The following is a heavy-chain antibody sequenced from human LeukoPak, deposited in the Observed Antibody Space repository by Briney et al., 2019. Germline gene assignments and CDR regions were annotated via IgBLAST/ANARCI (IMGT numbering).Heavy chain of an antibody. CDR1: GYTFTSYG. CDR2: ISAYNGNT. J-gene: IGHJ4*02. CDR3: VRGRGAHYYDSSGFDY. D-gene: IGHD3-22*01. V-gene: IGHV1-18*01. Sequence: ASVKVSCKASGYTFTSYGISWVRQAPGQGLEWMGWISAYNGNTNYAQKLQGRVTITTDTSTSTAYMELRSLRSDDTAVYYCVRGRGAHYYDSSGFDYWGQGTLVTVSS.